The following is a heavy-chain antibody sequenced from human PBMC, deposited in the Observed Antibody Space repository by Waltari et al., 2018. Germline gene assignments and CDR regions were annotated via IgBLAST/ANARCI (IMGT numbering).Heavy chain of an antibody. CDR3: ATTGGGETDC. J-gene: IGHJ4*02. V-gene: IGHV4-4*07. CDR1: GGSIRSYY. CDR2: VSASGTT. D-gene: IGHD3-16*01. Sequence: QVQLQESGPGLVKPSETLSLTCTVSGGSIRSYYWSWIRQPAGKGLEYIGRVSASGTTFLNPSLKGRVTMSVETSKNQVSLKVTSVSAADTAVYYCATTGGGETDCWGQGTPVTVSS.